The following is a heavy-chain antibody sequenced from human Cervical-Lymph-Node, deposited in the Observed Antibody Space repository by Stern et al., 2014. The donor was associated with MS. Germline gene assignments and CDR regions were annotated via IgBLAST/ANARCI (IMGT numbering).Heavy chain of an antibody. V-gene: IGHV5-51*03. D-gene: IGHD1-1*01. Sequence: VQLGQSGAEVRKPGESLRISCEVSGYRFTNNWIGWVRQVPGKGLEWMGIIYPDASETRYSPSFEGQVTILVDKSNSITYLQWSRLKAADTAIYYCARRGHGYMGIDYWGQGTLVTVSS. CDR1: GYRFTNNW. CDR3: ARRGHGYMGIDY. CDR2: IYPDASET. J-gene: IGHJ4*02.